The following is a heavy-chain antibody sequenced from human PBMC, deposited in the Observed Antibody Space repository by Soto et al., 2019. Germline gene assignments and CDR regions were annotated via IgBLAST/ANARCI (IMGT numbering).Heavy chain of an antibody. Sequence: TVSGGSISSYYWSWIRQPPGKGLEWIGYIYYSGSTNYNPSLKSRVTISVDTSKNQFSLKLSSVTAADTAVYYCARGIAALDYWGQGTLVTAPQ. V-gene: IGHV4-59*01. CDR3: ARGIAALDY. D-gene: IGHD6-6*01. CDR1: GGSISSYY. J-gene: IGHJ4*02. CDR2: IYYSGST.